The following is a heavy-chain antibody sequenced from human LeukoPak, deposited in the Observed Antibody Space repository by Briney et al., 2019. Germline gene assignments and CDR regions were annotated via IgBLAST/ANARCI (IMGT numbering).Heavy chain of an antibody. V-gene: IGHV1-2*02. CDR3: ARESPYCSGGSCYSSSDYGMDV. J-gene: IGHJ6*02. CDR1: GYTFTGYY. Sequence: ASVKVSCKASGYTFTGYYMHWVRQAPGQGLEWMGWINPNSGGTNYAQKFQGRVTMTRDTSITTAYMELSRLRSDDTAVYYCARESPYCSGGSCYSSSDYGMDVWGQGTTVTVSS. D-gene: IGHD2-15*01. CDR2: INPNSGGT.